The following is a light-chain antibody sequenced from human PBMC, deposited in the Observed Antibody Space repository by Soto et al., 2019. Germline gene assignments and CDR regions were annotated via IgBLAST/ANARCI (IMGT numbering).Light chain of an antibody. V-gene: IGKV1-39*01. CDR1: QSVSSY. Sequence: DIQMTQSPSSLSASVGDRVTITCRASQSVSSYLNWYHQKPGKAPNLLIYAASSLQSGVPSRFSGSGSGADFTLIISSLQPEDFATYYCQQSYSIPYTFGQGTKLEIK. CDR3: QQSYSIPYT. J-gene: IGKJ2*01. CDR2: AAS.